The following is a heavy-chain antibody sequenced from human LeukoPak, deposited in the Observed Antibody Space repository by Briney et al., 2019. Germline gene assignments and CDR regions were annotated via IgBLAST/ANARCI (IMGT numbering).Heavy chain of an antibody. CDR1: GGSISSYY. J-gene: IGHJ6*03. CDR2: IYYSGST. D-gene: IGHD6-13*01. Sequence: SETLSLTCTVSGGSISSYYWSWIRQPPGKGLEWIGYIYYSGSTNYNPSLKSRVTISVDTSKNQFSLKLSSVTAADTAVYYCARRASSSSWLGPYYYYYMDVWGKGTTVTVSS. CDR3: ARRASSSSWLGPYYYYYMDV. V-gene: IGHV4-59*08.